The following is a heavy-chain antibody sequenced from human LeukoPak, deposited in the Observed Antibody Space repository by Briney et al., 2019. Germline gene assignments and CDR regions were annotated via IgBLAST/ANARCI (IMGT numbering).Heavy chain of an antibody. J-gene: IGHJ6*02. Sequence: GGSLRLSCAASGFTFRNFVMHWVCQAPGKGLEWVAGILNDGSNTDYADSVKGRFTVSRDNSENTLYLQMNSLRDEDTAVYYCAKYKGAALYYHYGLDVWGPGTTVIVSS. CDR3: AKYKGAALYYHYGLDV. V-gene: IGHV3-30*18. CDR1: GFTFRNFV. D-gene: IGHD1-14*01. CDR2: ILNDGSNT.